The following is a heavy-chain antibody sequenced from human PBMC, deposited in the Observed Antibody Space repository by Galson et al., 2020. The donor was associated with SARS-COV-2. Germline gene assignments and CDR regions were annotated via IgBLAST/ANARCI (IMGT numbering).Heavy chain of an antibody. CDR1: GFTFSNHA. CDR2: IYYDGSEK. J-gene: IGHJ4*02. V-gene: IGHV3-33*01. CDR3: ARDGQTSSGWAFDY. Sequence: GESLKIYCAASGFTFSNHAMHWVRQAPGKGLECVAQIYYDGSEKYYGDSVKGRFTIYRDSSKNTVYLQMNNLRADDTAVYYCARDGQTSSGWAFDYWGQGTLVTVSS. D-gene: IGHD6-19*01.